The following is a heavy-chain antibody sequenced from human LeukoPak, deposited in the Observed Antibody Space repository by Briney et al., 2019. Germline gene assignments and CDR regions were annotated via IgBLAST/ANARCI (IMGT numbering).Heavy chain of an antibody. Sequence: ASVKVSCKASGYTFTSCGVSWVRQAPGQGLEWMGWISGYGNTNSVQKLQGRVTMTTDTSTSTAYMELRSLRSDDTAVYYCARGLGDSSGWPHHFDYWGQGTLVTVSS. CDR2: ISGYGNT. V-gene: IGHV1-18*01. CDR3: ARGLGDSSGWPHHFDY. J-gene: IGHJ4*02. CDR1: GYTFTSCG. D-gene: IGHD6-19*01.